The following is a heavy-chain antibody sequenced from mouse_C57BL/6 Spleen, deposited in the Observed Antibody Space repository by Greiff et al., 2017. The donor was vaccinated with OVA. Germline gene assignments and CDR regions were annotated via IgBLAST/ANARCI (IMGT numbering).Heavy chain of an antibody. CDR1: GYAFSSSW. CDR3: ARRDYYGSSYFDY. D-gene: IGHD1-1*01. V-gene: IGHV1-82*01. CDR2: IYPGDGDT. Sequence: VQLQESGPELVKPGASVKISCKASGYAFSSSWMNWVKQRPGQGLEWIGRIYPGDGDTNYNGKFKGKATLTADKSSSTAYMQLSSLTSEDSAVYFCARRDYYGSSYFDYWGQGTTLTVSS. J-gene: IGHJ2*01.